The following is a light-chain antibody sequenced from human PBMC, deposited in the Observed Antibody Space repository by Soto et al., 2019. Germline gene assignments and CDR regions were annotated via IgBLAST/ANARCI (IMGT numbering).Light chain of an antibody. CDR2: DAS. J-gene: IGKJ4*01. Sequence: DIQMTQSPSSLSASVGDRVTITCQASQDIRNYLNWYQQKPGKAPNLLIYDASNLRAGVPSRFSGSGSGTEFTFTISSLQPEDIATDYCQHYDHHPPLSFGGGTKVEIK. CDR1: QDIRNY. CDR3: QHYDHHPPLS. V-gene: IGKV1-33*01.